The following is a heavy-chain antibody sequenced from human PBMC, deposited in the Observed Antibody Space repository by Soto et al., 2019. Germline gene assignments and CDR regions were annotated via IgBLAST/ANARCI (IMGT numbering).Heavy chain of an antibody. J-gene: IGHJ4*02. D-gene: IGHD3-22*01. CDR2: IYYSGST. V-gene: IGHV4-31*03. Sequence: QVQLQESDPGLVKPSQTLSLTCTVSGGSISSGGYYWSWIRQHPGKGLEWIGYIYYSGSTYYNPSLKSRVTISVDTSKNQFSLKLSSVTAADTAVYYCARVRVYYYDSRPAYYFDYWGQGTLVTVSS. CDR3: ARVRVYYYDSRPAYYFDY. CDR1: GGSISSGGYY.